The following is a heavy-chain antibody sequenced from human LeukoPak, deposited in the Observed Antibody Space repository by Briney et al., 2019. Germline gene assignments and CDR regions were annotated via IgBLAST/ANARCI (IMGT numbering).Heavy chain of an antibody. CDR1: GGSISSSSYS. CDR3: ARVSAAAGTLTFLPQSHGWFDP. Sequence: SETLSLTCTVSGGSISSSSYSWGWIRQPPGKGLEWIGSIYYSGSTYYNPSLKSRVTISVDTSKNQFSLKLSSVTAADTAVYYCARVSAAAGTLTFLPQSHGWFDPWGQGTLVTVSS. CDR2: IYYSGST. V-gene: IGHV4-39*01. J-gene: IGHJ5*02. D-gene: IGHD6-13*01.